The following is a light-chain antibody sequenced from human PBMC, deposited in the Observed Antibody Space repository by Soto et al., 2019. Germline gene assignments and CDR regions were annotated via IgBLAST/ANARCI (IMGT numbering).Light chain of an antibody. CDR1: QNIRSW. J-gene: IGKJ5*01. CDR3: QQYDSYPIT. CDR2: KAS. V-gene: IGKV1-5*03. Sequence: DIRMSQSPSTVSTSVGDRVTITCRASQNIRSWLAWYQQKPGKAPKLLIYKASSLASGVPSRFSGSGSGTEFTLTISSLQPDDFATYYCQQYDSYPITFGQGTRLEIK.